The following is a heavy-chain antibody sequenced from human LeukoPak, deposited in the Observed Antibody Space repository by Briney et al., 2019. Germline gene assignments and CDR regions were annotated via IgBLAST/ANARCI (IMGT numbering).Heavy chain of an antibody. CDR2: RHYSGST. Sequence: PSETLSLTCTVCGGSLSSYYWRCIRQPPGKGLEWIGYRHYSGSTNYNPSLKSRVTISEDTSKNLFSLKLSSVTAADTAVYYCTRDYSSSYYFDTWGQGTLVTVSS. J-gene: IGHJ4*02. V-gene: IGHV4-59*01. CDR1: GGSLSSYY. CDR3: TRDYSSSYYFDT. D-gene: IGHD6-6*01.